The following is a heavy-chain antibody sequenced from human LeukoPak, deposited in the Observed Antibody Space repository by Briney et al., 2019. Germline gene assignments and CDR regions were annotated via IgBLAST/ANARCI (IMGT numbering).Heavy chain of an antibody. CDR1: GGSFSGYY. D-gene: IGHD6-19*01. Sequence: PSETLSLTCAVYGGSFSGYYWSWIRQPPGKGLEWIREINHSGSTNYNPSLKSRVTTSVDTSKNQFSLKLSSVTAADTAVYYCARKGRIAVAGRPGYYYYGMDVWGQGTTVTVSS. CDR3: ARKGRIAVAGRPGYYYYGMDV. V-gene: IGHV4-34*01. J-gene: IGHJ6*02. CDR2: INHSGST.